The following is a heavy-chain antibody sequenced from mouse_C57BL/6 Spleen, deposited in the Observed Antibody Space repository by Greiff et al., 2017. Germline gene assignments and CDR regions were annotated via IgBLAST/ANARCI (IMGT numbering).Heavy chain of an antibody. CDR1: GYTFTSYT. Sequence: VKLMESGAELARPGASVKMSCKASGYTFTSYTMHWVKQRPGQGLEWIGYINPSSGYTKYNQKFKDKATLTADKSSSTAYMQLSSLTSEDSAVYYCARSGTPYFDYWGQGTTLTVSS. J-gene: IGHJ2*01. CDR2: INPSSGYT. CDR3: ARSGTPYFDY. V-gene: IGHV1-4*01. D-gene: IGHD4-1*01.